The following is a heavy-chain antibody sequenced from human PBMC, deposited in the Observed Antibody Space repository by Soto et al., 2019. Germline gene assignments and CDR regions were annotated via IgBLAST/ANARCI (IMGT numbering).Heavy chain of an antibody. Sequence: QVQLQQWGAGLLKPSETLSLTCAVYGGSFSGYYWSWIRQPPGKGLEWIGEINHSGSTNYNPSLKSRRPXSXDXXKNQFSLKLSSVTAADTAVYSCARVTGRYYYGMDVWGQGTTVTVSS. CDR1: GGSFSGYY. CDR3: ARVTGRYYYGMDV. CDR2: INHSGST. V-gene: IGHV4-34*01. J-gene: IGHJ6*02.